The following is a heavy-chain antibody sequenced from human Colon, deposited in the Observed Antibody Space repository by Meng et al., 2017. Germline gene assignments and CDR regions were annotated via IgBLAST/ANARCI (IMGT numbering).Heavy chain of an antibody. CDR2: VYHRGDT. D-gene: IGHD1-1*01. Sequence: GQLQGSGPGLVKPSGTLSLTCPVSGDSISSDIWWSWVRQPPGKGLEWIGEVYHRGDTNYNPSLKSRVVISVDRSKNQFSLNLSSVTAADTAVYYCGRDQGRQLINHWGQGTLVTVSS. CDR3: GRDQGRQLINH. J-gene: IGHJ4*02. V-gene: IGHV4-4*02. CDR1: GDSISSDIW.